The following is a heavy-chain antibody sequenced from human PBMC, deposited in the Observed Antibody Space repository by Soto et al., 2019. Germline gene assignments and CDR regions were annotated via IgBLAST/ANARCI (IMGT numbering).Heavy chain of an antibody. CDR1: GFTFSSYA. CDR3: ANSAGAIVVVTAIHPFDY. J-gene: IGHJ4*02. D-gene: IGHD2-21*02. Sequence: GGSLRLSCAASGFTFSSYAMSWVRQAPGKGLEWVSAISGSGGSTYYADSVKGRFTISRGNSKNTLYLQMNSLRAEDTAVYYCANSAGAIVVVTAIHPFDYWGQGTLVTVSS. V-gene: IGHV3-23*01. CDR2: ISGSGGST.